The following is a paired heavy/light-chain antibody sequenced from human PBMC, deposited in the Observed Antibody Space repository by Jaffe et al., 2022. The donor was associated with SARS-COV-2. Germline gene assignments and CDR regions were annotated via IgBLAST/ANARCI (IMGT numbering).Light chain of an antibody. CDR1: QNINNY. CDR3: QQSYSTLYT. Sequence: DIQMTQSPSSLSASVGDRVTITCRASQNINNYLNWYQQKPGKAPKLLIYAASIFQSGVPSRFSGSGSGRDFSLTISSLQPEDFATYYCQQSYSTLYTFGQGTKLEI. CDR2: AAS. J-gene: IGKJ2*01. V-gene: IGKV1-39*01.
Heavy chain of an antibody. CDR1: GGSISRSSTY. CDR3: ATFEAAGYGDSE. D-gene: IGHD4-17*01. Sequence: QLQVQESGPGLVKPSETLSLICIVSGGSISRSSTYWAWIRQSPGKGLEWIASISYSGGTYYKPSLKSRVTISIDTSKNQFSLELRSVTAADTAVYYCATFEAAGYGDSEWGQGTLVTVSS. J-gene: IGHJ4*02. V-gene: IGHV4-39*01. CDR2: ISYSGGT.